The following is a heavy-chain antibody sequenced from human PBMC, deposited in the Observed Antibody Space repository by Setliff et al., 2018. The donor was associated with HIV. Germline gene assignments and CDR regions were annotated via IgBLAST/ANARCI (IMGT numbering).Heavy chain of an antibody. J-gene: IGHJ3*01. CDR2: IYTSGST. V-gene: IGHV4-4*07. Sequence: KASETLSLTCTVSGGSISSYYWSWIRQPAGKGLEWIGRIYTSGSTDYNPSLKSRVAMSVDTSRSQFSLKLTSVTAADTAVYYCARHKTNYDFYAFDVWGQGTMVTVSS. D-gene: IGHD3-3*01. CDR1: GGSISSYY. CDR3: ARHKTNYDFYAFDV.